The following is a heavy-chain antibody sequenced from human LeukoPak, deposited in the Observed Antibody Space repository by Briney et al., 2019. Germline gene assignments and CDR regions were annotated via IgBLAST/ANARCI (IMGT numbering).Heavy chain of an antibody. CDR1: GYTFTSYG. CDR3: ARDLAPGYSYGLNWFDP. J-gene: IGHJ5*02. V-gene: IGHV1-18*01. Sequence: GASVNVSCKASGYTFTSYGISWVRQAPGQGLEWMGWISAYNGNTNYAQKLQGRVTMTTDTSTSTAYMELRSLRSDDTAVYYCARDLAPGYSYGLNWFDPWGQGTLVTVSS. D-gene: IGHD5-18*01. CDR2: ISAYNGNT.